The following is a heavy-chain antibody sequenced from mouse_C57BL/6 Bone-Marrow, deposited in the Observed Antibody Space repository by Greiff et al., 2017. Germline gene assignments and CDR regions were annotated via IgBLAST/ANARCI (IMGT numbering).Heavy chain of an antibody. CDR1: GYSFTDYN. Sequence: VQLKEPGPELVKPGASVKISCKASGYSFTDYNMNWVKQSNGKSLEWIGVINPNYGTTSYNQKFKGKATLTVDKSSSTAYMQLNSLTSEDSAVYYCARIGAQTASFAYWGQGTLVTVSA. CDR3: ARIGAQTASFAY. D-gene: IGHD3-2*02. J-gene: IGHJ3*01. CDR2: INPNYGTT. V-gene: IGHV1-39*01.